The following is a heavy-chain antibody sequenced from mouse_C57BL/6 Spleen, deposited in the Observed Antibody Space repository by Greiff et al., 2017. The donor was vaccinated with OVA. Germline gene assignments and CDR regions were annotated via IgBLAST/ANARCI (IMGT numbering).Heavy chain of an antibody. J-gene: IGHJ3*01. CDR3: ARGIATGAWFAY. V-gene: IGHV3-6*01. Sequence: ESGPGLVKPSQSLSLTCSVTGYSITSGYYWNWIRQFPGNKLEWMGYISYDGSNNYNPSLKNRISLTRDTSKNQFFLKLNSVTTEDTATYYCARGIATGAWFAYWGQGTLVTVSA. CDR1: GYSITSGYY. D-gene: IGHD4-1*01. CDR2: ISYDGSN.